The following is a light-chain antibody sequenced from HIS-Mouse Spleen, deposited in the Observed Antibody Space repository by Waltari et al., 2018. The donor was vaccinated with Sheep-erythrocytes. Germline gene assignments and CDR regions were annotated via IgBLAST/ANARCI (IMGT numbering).Light chain of an antibody. CDR3: QAWDSSTVV. V-gene: IGLV3-1*01. CDR1: KLGDKY. CDR2: QDS. J-gene: IGLJ2*01. Sequence: SYELTQPPSVFVSPGQPASITCSGDKLGDKYACWYQRKPGQSPVLVIYQDSKRPSGIPERFSGSNSGNTATLTISGTQAMDEADYYCQAWDSSTVVFGGGTKLTVL.